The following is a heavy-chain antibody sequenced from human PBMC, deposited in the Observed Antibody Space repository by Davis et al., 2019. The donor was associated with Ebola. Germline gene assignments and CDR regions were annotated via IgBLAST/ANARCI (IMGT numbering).Heavy chain of an antibody. CDR3: ARDRNVVVPAAKTGYDY. CDR1: GFTLSDFY. D-gene: IGHD2-2*01. V-gene: IGHV3-11*04. Sequence: PGGSLRLSCAASGFTLSDFYMSWVRQAPGKGLEWVSYISTTSTTTYYADSVEGRFTISRDNAKNSLYLQMNSLRAEDTAVYYCARDRNVVVPAAKTGYDYWGQGTLVTVSS. CDR2: ISTTSTTT. J-gene: IGHJ4*02.